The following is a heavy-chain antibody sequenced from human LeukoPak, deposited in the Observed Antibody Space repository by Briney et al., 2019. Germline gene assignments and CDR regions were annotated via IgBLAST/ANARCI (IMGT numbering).Heavy chain of an antibody. Sequence: SETLSLTCTVSGGSISSYYWSWIRQPPGKGLEWIGYIYYSGSTNYNPSLKSRVTISVDMSKNQFSLKLSSVTAADTAVYYCARYVVRSNYGMDVWGQGTTVTVSS. CDR1: GGSISSYY. CDR3: ARYVVRSNYGMDV. J-gene: IGHJ6*02. V-gene: IGHV4-59*01. D-gene: IGHD3-10*01. CDR2: IYYSGST.